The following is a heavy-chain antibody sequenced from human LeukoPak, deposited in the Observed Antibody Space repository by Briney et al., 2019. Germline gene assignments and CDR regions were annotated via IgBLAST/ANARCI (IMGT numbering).Heavy chain of an antibody. Sequence: PGRSRRLSCAASGLTFSNYGMHCDRHAPDKGLEWVAVIWYEGTNKFHTDSVKGRFTIFRDNSKNMLYLQMNSLGTDDTSVYYCAKDLWWSYRRRRIPDSYYYGMDVWGRGTTVIVSS. CDR2: IWYEGTNK. D-gene: IGHD3-16*02. CDR3: AKDLWWSYRRRRIPDSYYYGMDV. V-gene: IGHV3-33*06. J-gene: IGHJ6*02. CDR1: GLTFSNYG.